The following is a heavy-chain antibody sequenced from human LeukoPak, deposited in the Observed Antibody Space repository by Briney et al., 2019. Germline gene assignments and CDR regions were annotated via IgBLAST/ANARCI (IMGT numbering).Heavy chain of an antibody. CDR2: ISGSGGNT. J-gene: IGHJ4*02. D-gene: IGHD4-17*01. Sequence: GGSLRLSCAASGFTFSSYAMSWVRQAPGKGLEWVSAISGSGGNTYYADSVKGRFTISRDNSKNTLYLQMSSLRAEDTAVYYCAKDDTVTTPGGSYWGQGTLVTVSS. CDR1: GFTFSSYA. V-gene: IGHV3-23*01. CDR3: AKDDTVTTPGGSY.